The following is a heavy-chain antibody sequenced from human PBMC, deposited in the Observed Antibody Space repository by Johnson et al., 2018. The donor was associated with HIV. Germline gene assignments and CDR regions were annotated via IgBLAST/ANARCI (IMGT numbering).Heavy chain of an antibody. Sequence: VQLVESGGGLVQPGGSLRLSCAASGFTFSSYAMSWVRQAPGKGLDWVSAISGSGGSTYSADSVKGRFTISRDNSKNTLYLQMNSLRAEDTAVYYCAKGRGSPPGAFDIWGQGTMVTVSS. V-gene: IGHV3-23*04. J-gene: IGHJ3*02. CDR2: ISGSGGST. D-gene: IGHD1-26*01. CDR3: AKGRGSPPGAFDI. CDR1: GFTFSSYA.